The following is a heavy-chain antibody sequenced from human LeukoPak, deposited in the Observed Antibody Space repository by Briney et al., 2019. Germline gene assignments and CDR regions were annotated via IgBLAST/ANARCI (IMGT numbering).Heavy chain of an antibody. CDR2: IYHSGST. J-gene: IGHJ5*02. D-gene: IGHD3-10*01. CDR3: ARGAPSMVRGASWFDP. Sequence: PSETLSLTCTVSGYSISSGYYWGWIRQPPGKGLEWIGSIYHSGSTYYNPSLKSRVTISVDTSKNQFSLKLSSVTAADTAVYYYARGAPSMVRGASWFDPWGQGTLVTVSS. V-gene: IGHV4-38-2*02. CDR1: GYSISSGYY.